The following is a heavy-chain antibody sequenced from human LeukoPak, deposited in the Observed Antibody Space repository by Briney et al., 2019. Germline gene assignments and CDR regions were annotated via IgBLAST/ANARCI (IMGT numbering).Heavy chain of an antibody. D-gene: IGHD2-21*02. V-gene: IGHV1-8*03. CDR2: MNPKSGNT. Sequence: ASVTVSCKASGYTFGSFDINWVRQATGQGLEWMGWMNPKSGNTGYAQKFQGRVTITKDTSINTAYMELSSLTPDDTGVYYCARGPAYRYWPGDCYHIDYWGHGTLVTVSS. J-gene: IGHJ4*01. CDR3: ARGPAYRYWPGDCYHIDY. CDR1: GYTFGSFD.